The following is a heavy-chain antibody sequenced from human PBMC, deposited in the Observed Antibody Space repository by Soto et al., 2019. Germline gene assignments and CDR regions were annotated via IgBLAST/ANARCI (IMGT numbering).Heavy chain of an antibody. Sequence: EVQLVESGGGLVQPGGSLRLSCAASGFTFSDHYMDWVRQAPGKGLECVGRTRNQANSYTTEYAASVKGRFTISRDDSKHALYLQMNSLKAGDTAVYYCESMVTTQEWGQGILVTVAS. V-gene: IGHV3-72*01. J-gene: IGHJ4*02. D-gene: IGHD4-17*01. CDR2: TRNQANSYTT. CDR3: ESMVTTQE. CDR1: GFTFSDHY.